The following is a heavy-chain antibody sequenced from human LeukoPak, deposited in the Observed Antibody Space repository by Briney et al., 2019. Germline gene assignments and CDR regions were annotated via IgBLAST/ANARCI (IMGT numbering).Heavy chain of an antibody. D-gene: IGHD6-19*01. J-gene: IGHJ5*02. CDR3: ARELERSGFDP. CDR2: ISGSGSTK. V-gene: IGHV3-48*03. Sequence: GGSLRLSCAASGFTFSSFEMNWVRQAPGKGLNRVSYISGSGSTKDYADSVKGRFTISRDNAKNSLYLQLNSLRAEDTAVYYCARELERSGFDPWGQGTLVTVSS. CDR1: GFTFSSFE.